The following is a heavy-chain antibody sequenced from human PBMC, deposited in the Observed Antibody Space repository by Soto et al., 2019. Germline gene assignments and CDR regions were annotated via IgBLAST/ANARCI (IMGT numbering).Heavy chain of an antibody. CDR3: ARGKLRYYYDSSGFDY. D-gene: IGHD3-22*01. CDR1: GGSFSGYY. CDR2: INHSGST. Sequence: SETLSLTCAVYGGSFSGYYCSWIRQPPGKGLEWIGEINHSGSTNYNPSLKSRVTISVDTSKNQFSLKLSSVTAADTAVYYCARGKLRYYYDSSGFDYWGQGTLVTVSS. J-gene: IGHJ4*02. V-gene: IGHV4-34*01.